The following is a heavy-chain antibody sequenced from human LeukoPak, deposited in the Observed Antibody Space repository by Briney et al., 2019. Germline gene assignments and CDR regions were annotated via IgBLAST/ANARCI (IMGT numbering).Heavy chain of an antibody. Sequence: PGGSLRLSCAASGFTFSSYAMSWVRRAPGKGLEWVSAISGSGGSTYYAHSVKGRFTISRDNSKNTLYLQMNSLRAEDTAVYYCARHDLASFDYWGQGTLVTVSS. CDR3: ARHDLASFDY. D-gene: IGHD2-15*01. CDR1: GFTFSSYA. J-gene: IGHJ4*02. V-gene: IGHV3-23*01. CDR2: ISGSGGST.